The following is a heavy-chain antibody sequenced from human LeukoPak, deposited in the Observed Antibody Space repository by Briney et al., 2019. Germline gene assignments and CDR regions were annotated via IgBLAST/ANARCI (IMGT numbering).Heavy chain of an antibody. D-gene: IGHD6-19*01. CDR3: ARGSGWSPFFDY. CDR2: IYYSGST. J-gene: IGHJ4*02. Sequence: KASETLSLTCTVSGGSISSYYWSWIRQPPGKGLEWIGYIYYSGSTNYNPSLKSRVTISVDTSKNQFSLKLSPVTAADTAVYYCARGSGWSPFFDYWGQGTLVTVSS. CDR1: GGSISSYY. V-gene: IGHV4-59*01.